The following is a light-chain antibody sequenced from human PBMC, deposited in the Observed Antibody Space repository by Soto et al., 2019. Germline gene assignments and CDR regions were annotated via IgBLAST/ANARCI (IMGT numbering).Light chain of an antibody. V-gene: IGLV1-47*01. Sequence: QSVLTQPPSASGTPGQRVTISCSGSSSNIGSNYVYWYRQLPGTAPNVLIYRNDERPSGVPDRFSGSKSGSSASLAISGLRSEGAAGYYCSAWYDSLSGPVFGRGTKVTVL. CDR3: SAWYDSLSGPV. CDR1: SSNIGSNY. CDR2: RND. J-gene: IGLJ3*02.